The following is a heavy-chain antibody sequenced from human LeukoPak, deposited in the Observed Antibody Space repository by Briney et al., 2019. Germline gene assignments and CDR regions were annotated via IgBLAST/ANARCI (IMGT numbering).Heavy chain of an antibody. CDR1: GFTFSAYG. D-gene: IGHD2-2*01. CDR3: ATDSIGPATDFDY. Sequence: PGRSLTLSCAASGFTFSAYGMHWVRQAPGKGLEWVAVIWSDGGKSYNSDSVKGRFTISSDNSKNTLYLQMNSLRADDTAVYYCATDSIGPATDFDYWGQGTLVTVSS. J-gene: IGHJ4*02. CDR2: IWSDGGKS. V-gene: IGHV3-33*01.